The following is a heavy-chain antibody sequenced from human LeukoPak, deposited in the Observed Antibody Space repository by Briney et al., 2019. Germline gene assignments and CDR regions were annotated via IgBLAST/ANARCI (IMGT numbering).Heavy chain of an antibody. V-gene: IGHV1-46*01. D-gene: IGHD3-22*01. Sequence: ASVKVSCKASGYTFTSYYMHWVRQAPGQGLEWMGIINPSGGSTGYAQKFQGRVTMTRDTSTSTVYMELSSLRSEDTAVYYCARALYYYDSSGIYPDYWGQGTLVTVSS. CDR2: INPSGGST. CDR1: GYTFTSYY. J-gene: IGHJ4*02. CDR3: ARALYYYDSSGIYPDY.